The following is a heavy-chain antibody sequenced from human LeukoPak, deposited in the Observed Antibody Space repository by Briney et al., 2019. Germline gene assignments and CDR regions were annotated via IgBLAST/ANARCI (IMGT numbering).Heavy chain of an antibody. Sequence: SGGSLRLSCAASGFIFNNYAMSWVRQAPGKGLEWVSAISGSGGSTYYADSVKGRFTISRDNPMNTLDLQMNSLRVEDSAVYYCARGSSSWYADWGQGTRVTVSS. CDR2: ISGSGGST. CDR3: ARGSSSWYAD. D-gene: IGHD6-13*01. J-gene: IGHJ4*02. V-gene: IGHV3-23*01. CDR1: GFIFNNYA.